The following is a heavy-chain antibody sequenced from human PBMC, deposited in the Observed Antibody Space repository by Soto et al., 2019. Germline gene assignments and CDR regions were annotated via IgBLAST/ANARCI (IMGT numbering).Heavy chain of an antibody. V-gene: IGHV1-69*01. D-gene: IGHD1-1*01. CDR2: IVPMFGTR. CDR3: ARAIGDLPVYNSDDHYGLGV. Sequence: QVQLVQSGAEVKKPGSSVKVSCKASGGSFSTFAFGWVRQAPGQGLEWMGGIVPMFGTRDYAQRFQGRVTFTADDSTSTAYMELSSLTSEDTAVYYCARAIGDLPVYNSDDHYGLGVWGQGTTVTVSS. J-gene: IGHJ6*02. CDR1: GGSFSTFA.